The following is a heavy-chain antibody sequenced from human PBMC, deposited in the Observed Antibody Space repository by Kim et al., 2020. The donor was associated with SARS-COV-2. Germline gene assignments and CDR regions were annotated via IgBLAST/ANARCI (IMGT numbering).Heavy chain of an antibody. J-gene: IGHJ6*02. CDR2: IYSGGST. CDR3: AKEGPDYGMDV. Sequence: GGSLRLSCAASGFTVSNSYLSWVRQAPGKGLEWVSVIYSGGSTYYADSVKGRFTISRHNSKNTVYLQMNSLRADDTAVYYCAKEGPDYGMDVWGQGTMVTVSS. CDR1: GFTVSNSY. V-gene: IGHV3-53*04.